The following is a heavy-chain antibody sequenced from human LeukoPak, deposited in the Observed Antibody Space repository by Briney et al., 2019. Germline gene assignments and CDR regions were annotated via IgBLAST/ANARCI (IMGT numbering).Heavy chain of an antibody. D-gene: IGHD1-26*01. CDR1: GGTFSSYA. CDR3: ARGVVGTTTGAYSFDY. Sequence: GSSVKVSCKASGGTFSSYAISWVRQAPGQGLEWMGGITPIFGTANYAQKFQGRVTIIADESTSTAYMELSSLRSEDTAVYYCARGVVGTTTGAYSFDYWGRGTLVTVSS. J-gene: IGHJ4*02. V-gene: IGHV1-69*01. CDR2: ITPIFGTA.